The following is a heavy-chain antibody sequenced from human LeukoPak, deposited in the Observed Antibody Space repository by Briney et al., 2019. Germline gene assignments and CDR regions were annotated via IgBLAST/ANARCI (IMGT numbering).Heavy chain of an antibody. CDR3: ARAPLSGTYYTDAFDI. CDR1: GGSISTDNW. CDR2: IHHSGST. V-gene: IGHV4-4*02. Sequence: SGTLSLTCAVSGGSISTDNWWTWVRQPPGKGLEWIGEIHHSGSTDYNPSLKSRVTISPDKSKNQFSLTLTSVTAADTAVYFCARAPLSGTYYTDAFDIWGQGTMVTVSS. D-gene: IGHD1-26*01. J-gene: IGHJ3*02.